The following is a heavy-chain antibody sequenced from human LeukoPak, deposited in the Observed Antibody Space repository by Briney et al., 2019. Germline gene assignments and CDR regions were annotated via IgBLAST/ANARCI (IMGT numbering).Heavy chain of an antibody. V-gene: IGHV1-18*01. D-gene: IGHD3-22*01. CDR2: ISAYNGNT. CDR1: GYTFTSYG. J-gene: IGHJ4*02. Sequence: GASVKVSCKASGYTFTSYGISWVRQAPGQGLEWMGWISAYNGNTNYAQKLQGRVTMTTDTSTSTAYMELRSLRSDDTAVYYCARGPIGYYYDSSAEVVADYWGQGTLVTVSS. CDR3: ARGPIGYYYDSSAEVVADY.